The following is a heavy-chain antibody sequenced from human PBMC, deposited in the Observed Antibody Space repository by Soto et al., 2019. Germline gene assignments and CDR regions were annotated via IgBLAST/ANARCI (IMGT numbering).Heavy chain of an antibody. V-gene: IGHV1-2*04. D-gene: IGHD3-10*01. Sequence: QVQLVQSGAEVKKPGASVKVSCKASGYTFTGYYMHWVRQAPGQGLEWMGWINANSGGTNYAQKFQGWVTMTRDTSISTDYIELSRLRSDDTAVYYCAREARDGGTYGMDGWGQGTTVTVSS. CDR2: INANSGGT. CDR3: AREARDGGTYGMDG. CDR1: GYTFTGYY. J-gene: IGHJ6*02.